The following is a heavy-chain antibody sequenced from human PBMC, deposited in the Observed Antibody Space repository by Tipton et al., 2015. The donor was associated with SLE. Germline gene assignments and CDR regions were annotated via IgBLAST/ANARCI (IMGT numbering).Heavy chain of an antibody. CDR3: ARDGSSSVDY. CDR2: INHSGST. V-gene: IGHV4-34*01. Sequence: TLSLICAVYGGSFSGYYWSWIRQPPGKGLEWIGEINHSGSTNYNPSLKSRVTRSVDTSKNQFSLKLSSVTAADTAVYYCARDGSSSVDYWGQGTLVTVSS. D-gene: IGHD6-13*01. J-gene: IGHJ4*02. CDR1: GGSFSGYY.